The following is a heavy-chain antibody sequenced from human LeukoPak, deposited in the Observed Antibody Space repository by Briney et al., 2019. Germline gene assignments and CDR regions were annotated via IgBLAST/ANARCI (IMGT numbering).Heavy chain of an antibody. CDR1: GGSFSGYY. J-gene: IGHJ6*02. CDR2: INHSGST. CDR3: ARTTRLGYCSSTSCPRYYYYGMDV. D-gene: IGHD2-2*01. Sequence: SETLSLTCAVYGGSFSGYYWSWIRQPPGKGLEWIGEINHSGSTNYNPSLKSRVTISVDTPKNQFSLKLSSVTAADTAVYYCARTTRLGYCSSTSCPRYYYYGMDVWGQGTTVTVSS. V-gene: IGHV4-34*01.